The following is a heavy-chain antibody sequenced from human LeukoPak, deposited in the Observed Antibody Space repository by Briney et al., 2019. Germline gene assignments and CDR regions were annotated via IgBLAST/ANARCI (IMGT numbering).Heavy chain of an antibody. CDR2: ISSSSSYI. D-gene: IGHD2-15*01. Sequence: GGSLRLSCAASGFTFSSYSMNWVRQAPGKGLEWVSSISSSSSYIYYADSVKGRFTISRDNAKNSLYLQMNSLRAEDTAVYYCARGTYCSGGSCYSFDYWGQGTLVTVSS. CDR1: GFTFSSYS. CDR3: ARGTYCSGGSCYSFDY. V-gene: IGHV3-21*01. J-gene: IGHJ4*02.